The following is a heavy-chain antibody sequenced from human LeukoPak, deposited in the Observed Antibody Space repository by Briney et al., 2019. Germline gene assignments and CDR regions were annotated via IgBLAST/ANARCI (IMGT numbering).Heavy chain of an antibody. CDR1: GYSFTSYW. D-gene: IGHD5-18*01. CDR3: ARAASNGVYSYGLNDY. J-gene: IGHJ4*02. V-gene: IGHV5-51*01. Sequence: GESLKISCKGSGYSFTSYWIGWVRQMPGKGLEWMGIIYPGDSDTRYSPSFQGQVTISADKSISTAYLQWSSLKASDTAMYYCARAASNGVYSYGLNDYWGQGTLVTVSS. CDR2: IYPGDSDT.